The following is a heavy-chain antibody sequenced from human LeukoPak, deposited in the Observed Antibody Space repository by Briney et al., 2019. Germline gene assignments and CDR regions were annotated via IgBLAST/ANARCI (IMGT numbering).Heavy chain of an antibody. D-gene: IGHD6-19*01. CDR2: ISYDGSNK. Sequence: GGSLRLSCAASGFTFSSYGMHWVRQAPGKGLEWVAVISYDGSNKYYADSVKGRFTISRDNSKNTLYLQMNSLRAEDTAVYYCAKDRKWLARPDYWGQGTLVTVSS. J-gene: IGHJ4*02. V-gene: IGHV3-30*18. CDR1: GFTFSSYG. CDR3: AKDRKWLARPDY.